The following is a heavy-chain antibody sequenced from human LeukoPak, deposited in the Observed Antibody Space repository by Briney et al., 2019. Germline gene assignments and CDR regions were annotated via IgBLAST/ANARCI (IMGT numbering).Heavy chain of an antibody. D-gene: IGHD3/OR15-3a*01. Sequence: GGSLRLSCAASAFSFNSYGMHWVRQAPGKGLEWVAFIRYDGSNEYYADSVKGRFTISRDNSKHALYLQMNSLRPEDTAVYYCAKAQGLPYFDYWGQGTLVTVSS. CDR1: AFSFNSYG. V-gene: IGHV3-30*02. J-gene: IGHJ4*02. CDR3: AKAQGLPYFDY. CDR2: IRYDGSNE.